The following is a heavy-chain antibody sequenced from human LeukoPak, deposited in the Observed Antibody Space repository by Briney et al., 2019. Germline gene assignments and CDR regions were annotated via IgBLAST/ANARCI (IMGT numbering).Heavy chain of an antibody. J-gene: IGHJ4*02. CDR3: ARQDYGDEFFDY. D-gene: IGHD4-17*01. Sequence: SETLSLTCTVSGGSISSSSYYWGCIRQPPGKGLEWIGSIYYSGSTYYNPSLKSRVTISVDTSKNQFSLKLSSVTAADTAVYYCARQDYGDEFFDYWGQGTLVTVSS. V-gene: IGHV4-39*01. CDR1: GGSISSSSYY. CDR2: IYYSGST.